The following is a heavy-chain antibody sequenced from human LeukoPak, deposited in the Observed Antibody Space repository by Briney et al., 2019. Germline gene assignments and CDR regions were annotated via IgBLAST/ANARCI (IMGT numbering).Heavy chain of an antibody. V-gene: IGHV4-34*01. CDR1: GGSFSGYY. CDR3: ASVDTASDAFDI. Sequence: SETLSLTCAVYGGSFSGYYWSWIRQPPGKGLEWIGEINHSGSTNYNPSLKSRVTMSVDTSKNQFSLKLSSVTAADTAVYYCASVDTASDAFDIWGQGTMVTVSS. CDR2: INHSGST. J-gene: IGHJ3*02. D-gene: IGHD5-18*01.